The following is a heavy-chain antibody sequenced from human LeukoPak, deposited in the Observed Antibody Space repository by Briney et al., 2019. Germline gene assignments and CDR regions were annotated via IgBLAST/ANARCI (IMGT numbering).Heavy chain of an antibody. J-gene: IGHJ4*02. CDR2: IYYSGST. D-gene: IGHD6-13*01. V-gene: IGHV4-61*08. CDR3: ARGYLGIAAAGTFNYFDY. Sequence: SETLSLTCTVSGGSISSGGYYWSWIRQPPGKGLEWIGYIYYSGSTNYNPSLKSRVTISVDTSKNQFSLKLSSVTAADTAVYYCARGYLGIAAAGTFNYFDYWGQGTLVTVSS. CDR1: GGSISSGGYY.